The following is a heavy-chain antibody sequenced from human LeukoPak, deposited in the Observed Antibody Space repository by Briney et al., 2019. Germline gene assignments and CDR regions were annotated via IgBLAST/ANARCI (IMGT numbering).Heavy chain of an antibody. J-gene: IGHJ5*02. CDR2: NSGTT. Sequence: KASETLSLTCTVSGGSISSSSYYWGWIRQPPGKGLEWIGSNSGTTYYNPSLKSRVTISVDTSKTQFSLKLTSVTAADTAVYYCARWADPWAREPWSPSPQ. CDR3: ARWADP. CDR1: GGSISSSSYY. V-gene: IGHV4-39*07.